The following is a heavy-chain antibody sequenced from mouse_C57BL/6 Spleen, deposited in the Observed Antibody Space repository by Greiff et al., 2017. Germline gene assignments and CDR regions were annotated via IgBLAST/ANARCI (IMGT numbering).Heavy chain of an antibody. V-gene: IGHV1-52*01. CDR3: ARGHYGSSYAWFAY. CDR1: GYTFTSYW. D-gene: IGHD1-1*01. J-gene: IGHJ3*01. CDR2: IDPSDSET. Sequence: QVQLQQPGAELVRPGSSVKLSCKASGYTFTSYWMHWVKQRPIQGLEWIGNIDPSDSETHYNQKFKDKATLTVDKSSSTVYMQLSSLTSEDSAVYYCARGHYGSSYAWFAYWGQGTLVTVSA.